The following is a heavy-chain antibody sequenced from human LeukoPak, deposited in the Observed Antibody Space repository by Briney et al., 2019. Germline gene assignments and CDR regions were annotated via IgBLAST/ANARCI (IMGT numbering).Heavy chain of an antibody. CDR3: ARAGSPLYSSSVRWFDP. Sequence: ASVKVSCKASGYTFTGYYMHWVRQAPGQGLEWMGWINPNSGGTNYAQKFQGRVTMTRDTSISTVYMELSRLRSDDTAVYYCARAGSPLYSSSVRWFDPWGQGTLVTVSS. CDR2: INPNSGGT. D-gene: IGHD6-6*01. V-gene: IGHV1-2*02. J-gene: IGHJ5*02. CDR1: GYTFTGYY.